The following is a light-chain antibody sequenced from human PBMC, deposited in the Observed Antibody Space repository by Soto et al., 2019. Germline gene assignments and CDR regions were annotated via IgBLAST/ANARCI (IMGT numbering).Light chain of an antibody. CDR2: ATS. CDR3: QQYKSYSPWT. Sequence: IQLTQSPSSLSASVGDRVSIACRASQGFSPSLAWYQQKPGKAPKLLIYATSTLQSGVPSRFSGSGSGTDFTLTISSLQPEDFATYYCQQYKSYSPWTFGQGTKVDI. J-gene: IGKJ1*01. CDR1: QGFSPS. V-gene: IGKV1-9*01.